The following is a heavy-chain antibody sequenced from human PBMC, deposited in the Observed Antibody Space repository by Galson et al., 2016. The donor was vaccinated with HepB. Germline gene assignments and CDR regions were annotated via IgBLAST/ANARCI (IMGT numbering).Heavy chain of an antibody. CDR3: ARQARYNNCVDP. CDR2: IDYTGTI. V-gene: IGHV4-39*01. CDR1: GDSISSSYYY. D-gene: IGHD5-18*01. J-gene: IGHJ5*02. Sequence: SETLSLTCSVSGDSISSSYYYWGWIRQPPGKGLEWIGSIDYTGTIYYNPSLKSRVTISVDTSKNQFSLNLTSVTATDTAAFYCARQARYNNCVDPWGQGTLVTVSS.